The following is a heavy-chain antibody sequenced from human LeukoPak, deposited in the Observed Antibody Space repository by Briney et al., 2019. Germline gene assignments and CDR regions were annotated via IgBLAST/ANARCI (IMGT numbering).Heavy chain of an antibody. CDR1: GFTVSSNY. Sequence: GGSLRLSCAASGFTVSSNYMSWVRQAPGKGLEWISVIYSGGTTFYADSVKGRLTISRDSSKNTLYLQMNSVRVEDTAIYYCASGYSYGSFDYWGQGTLVTVSS. CDR2: IYSGGTT. D-gene: IGHD5-18*01. CDR3: ASGYSYGSFDY. J-gene: IGHJ4*02. V-gene: IGHV3-66*01.